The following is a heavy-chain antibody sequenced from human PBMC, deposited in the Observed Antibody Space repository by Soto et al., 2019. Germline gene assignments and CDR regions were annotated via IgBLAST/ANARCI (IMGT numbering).Heavy chain of an antibody. CDR1: SGSISSSNW. Sequence: QVQLQESGPGLVKPSGTLSLTCAVSSGSISSSNWWSWVRQPPGKGLEWIGEIYHSGSTNYNPSLKSGVTISVDKSKNQFSLKLSSVTAADTAVYYCARVLTQRGGKTKFDPWGQGTLVTVSS. V-gene: IGHV4-4*02. D-gene: IGHD3-16*01. J-gene: IGHJ5*02. CDR2: IYHSGST. CDR3: ARVLTQRGGKTKFDP.